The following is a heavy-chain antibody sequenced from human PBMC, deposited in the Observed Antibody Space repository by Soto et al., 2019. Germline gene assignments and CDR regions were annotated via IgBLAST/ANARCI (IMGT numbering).Heavy chain of an antibody. Sequence: SETLSLTCTVSGGSISSGDYYWSWIRQPPGKGLEWIGYIYYSGSTYYNPSLKSRITISIHTSKNQFPLKLSSVTAADTALYYCARAIEDYNWFDPWGQGTLVTVSS. V-gene: IGHV4-30-4*01. CDR3: ARAIEDYNWFDP. CDR2: IYYSGST. CDR1: GGSISSGDYY. J-gene: IGHJ5*02.